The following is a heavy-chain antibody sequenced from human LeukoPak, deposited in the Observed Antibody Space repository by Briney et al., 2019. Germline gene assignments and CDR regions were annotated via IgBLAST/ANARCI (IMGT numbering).Heavy chain of an antibody. J-gene: IGHJ4*02. CDR1: GYTFTTFG. Sequence: ASVKVSCKASGYTFTTFGISWVRQAPGQVLEWMGWISAYNGNTDYAQKFQGRVTLTTDTSTSTAYMELRSLRSDDTAVYYCARSGGFDYWGQGTLVTVSS. CDR2: ISAYNGNT. V-gene: IGHV1-18*01. D-gene: IGHD3-16*01. CDR3: ARSGGFDY.